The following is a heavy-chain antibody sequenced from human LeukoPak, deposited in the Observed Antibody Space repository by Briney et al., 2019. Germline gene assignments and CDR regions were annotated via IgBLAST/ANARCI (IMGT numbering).Heavy chain of an antibody. Sequence: GGSLRLSCAASGFTFSSYAMSWVRQAPGKGLEWVSGIRSGAGTYYADSVRGRFTISRDNSNNTLYLQMNSLRAEDTALYYCVKDSTEFYFEYWGQGTLVTASS. J-gene: IGHJ4*02. CDR2: IRSGAGT. D-gene: IGHD1-1*01. CDR1: GFTFSSYA. CDR3: VKDSTEFYFEY. V-gene: IGHV3-23*01.